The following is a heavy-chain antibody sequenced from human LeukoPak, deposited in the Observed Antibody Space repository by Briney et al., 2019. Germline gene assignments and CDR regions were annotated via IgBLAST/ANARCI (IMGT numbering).Heavy chain of an antibody. CDR3: ARLLVVITTGYYYYYMDV. J-gene: IGHJ6*03. Sequence: PSETLSLTCTVSGGSISSSSYYWGWIRQPPGKGLEWIGSIYYSGSTYYNPSLKGRVTISVDTSKNQFSLKLSSVTAADTAVYYCARLLVVITTGYYYYYMDVWGKGTTVTISS. D-gene: IGHD3-22*01. V-gene: IGHV4-39*07. CDR2: IYYSGST. CDR1: GGSISSSSYY.